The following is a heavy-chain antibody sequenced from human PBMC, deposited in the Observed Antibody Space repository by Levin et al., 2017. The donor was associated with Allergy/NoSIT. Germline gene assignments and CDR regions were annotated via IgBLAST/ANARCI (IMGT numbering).Heavy chain of an antibody. CDR3: ARDRPYYDILTENYDYYMDV. CDR2: IKQDGSEK. V-gene: IGHV3-7*01. CDR1: GFTFSSYW. Sequence: GGSLRLSCAASGFTFSSYWMSWVRQAPGKGLEWVANIKQDGSEKYYVDSVKGRFTISRDNAKNSLYLQMNSLRAEDTAVYYCARDRPYYDILTENYDYYMDVWGKGTTVTVSS. D-gene: IGHD3-9*01. J-gene: IGHJ6*03.